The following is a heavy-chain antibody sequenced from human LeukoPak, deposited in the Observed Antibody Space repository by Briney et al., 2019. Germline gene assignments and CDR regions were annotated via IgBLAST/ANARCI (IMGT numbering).Heavy chain of an antibody. CDR1: GLTFANYA. V-gene: IGHV3-23*01. CDR2: ISGSGGST. D-gene: IGHD6-13*01. Sequence: QPGGSLRLSCAASGLTFANYAMSWVRQGPGKGLEWVSTISGSGGSTYYADSVKGRFTISRDNSKNALFLQMNSLRADDTAVYFCAKDQKSIAATGYDYWGRGTLVTVSS. CDR3: AKDQKSIAATGYDY. J-gene: IGHJ4*02.